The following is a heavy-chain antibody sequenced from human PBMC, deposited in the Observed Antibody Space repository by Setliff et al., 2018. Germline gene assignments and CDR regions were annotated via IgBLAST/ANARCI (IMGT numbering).Heavy chain of an antibody. D-gene: IGHD2-21*01. Sequence: PGGSLRLSCVTSGFTFSNYGMTWVRRAPGKGLEWVGRSRNKGNSYSTEYAASVKGRLTISRDDSKNSLYLQMNSLQSDDTAVYYCGTWIAGRGFWGQGTLVTVSS. CDR3: GTWIAGRGF. CDR2: SRNKGNSYST. V-gene: IGHV3-72*01. J-gene: IGHJ4*02. CDR1: GFTFSNYG.